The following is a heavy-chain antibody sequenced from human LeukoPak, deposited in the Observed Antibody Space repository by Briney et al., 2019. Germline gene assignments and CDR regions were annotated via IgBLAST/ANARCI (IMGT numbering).Heavy chain of an antibody. D-gene: IGHD6-6*01. CDR2: IYYSGST. V-gene: IGHV4-39*07. J-gene: IGHJ4*02. CDR1: GGSISSSSYY. CDR3: ARDIRGQLGY. Sequence: PSETLSLTCTVSGGSISSSSYYWGWIRQPPGKGLEWIGSIYYSGSTYYNPSLKSRVTMSVDTSKNQFSLKLSSVTAADTAVYYCARDIRGQLGYWGQGTLVTVSS.